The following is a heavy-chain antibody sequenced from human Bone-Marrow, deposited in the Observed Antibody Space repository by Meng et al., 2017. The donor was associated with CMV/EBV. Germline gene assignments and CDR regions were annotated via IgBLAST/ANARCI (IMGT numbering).Heavy chain of an antibody. CDR1: GFTFSSYT. Sequence: GESLKISCAASGFTFSSYTLNWVRQVPGKGLEWVSSISSSGRYIFYADSVKGRFTISRDNARNSLYLQMTSLRAEDTAVYYCARDPASIAARPDYFDYWGQGTLVTVSS. CDR2: ISSSGRYI. V-gene: IGHV3-21*01. CDR3: ARDPASIAARPDYFDY. J-gene: IGHJ4*02. D-gene: IGHD6-6*01.